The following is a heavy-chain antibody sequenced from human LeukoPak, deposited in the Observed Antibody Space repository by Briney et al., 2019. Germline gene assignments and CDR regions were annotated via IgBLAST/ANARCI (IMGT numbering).Heavy chain of an antibody. Sequence: GGSLRLSCAASGFTFSNFAMDWVRQAPGRGLECVSAISKGGDRAYYADSVKGRFTTSRDNSRNTLFLQLNNLRADDTARYFCAFDCSSPSCYGQSAFDIWGQGTMVTVSS. J-gene: IGHJ3*02. V-gene: IGHV3-23*01. CDR3: AFDCSSPSCYGQSAFDI. CDR2: ISKGGDRA. D-gene: IGHD2-2*01. CDR1: GFTFSNFA.